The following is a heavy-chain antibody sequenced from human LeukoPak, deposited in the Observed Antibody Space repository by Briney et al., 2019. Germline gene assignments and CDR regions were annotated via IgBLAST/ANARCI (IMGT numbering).Heavy chain of an antibody. Sequence: KSSESLSLACSVQGPSFITPYSGSTRQSPGKGLEWIGEISPGGQTTSHPSLKSRVTKSVGPSKNRFSLGPTSATDEDTAVYFCARIRGGHNDENCYNYWDRGPLVTVSS. V-gene: IGHV4-34*01. CDR1: GPSFITPY. CDR2: ISPGGQT. CDR3: ARIRGGHNDENCYNY. J-gene: IGHJ4*02. D-gene: IGHD2-21*01.